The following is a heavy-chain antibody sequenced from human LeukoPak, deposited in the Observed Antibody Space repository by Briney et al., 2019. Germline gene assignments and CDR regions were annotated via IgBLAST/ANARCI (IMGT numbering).Heavy chain of an antibody. V-gene: IGHV4-39*01. D-gene: IGHD3-22*01. CDR1: GDFISSSSYY. J-gene: IGHJ1*01. CDR2: IYYSGRD. CDR3: ARRRYYDSTGYLD. Sequence: PSETLSLTCTVSGDFISSSSYYWGWIRQAPGKGLEWIGEIYYSGRDYNNPSLKSRVTLSIDTSKNQFSLDLTSVTSADTAVYYCARRRYYDSTGYLDWAQGTLVAVSS.